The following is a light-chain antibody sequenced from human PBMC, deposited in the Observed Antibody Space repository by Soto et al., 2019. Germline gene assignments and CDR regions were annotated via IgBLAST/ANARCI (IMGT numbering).Light chain of an antibody. CDR1: QSLTRN. CDR2: DAS. J-gene: IGKJ1*01. V-gene: IGKV3D-11*02. Sequence: EIVMTQSPATLSVSTGERVTLSCRASQSLTRNLAWYQHKPVQAPRLLIYDASNRATGIPARFSGSGSGTDFTLTISSLEPEDSAIYYCQQRSSLQTFGQGTKVDI. CDR3: QQRSSLQT.